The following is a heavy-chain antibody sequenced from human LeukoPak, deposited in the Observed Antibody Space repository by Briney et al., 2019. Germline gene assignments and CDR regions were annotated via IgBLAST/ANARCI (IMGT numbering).Heavy chain of an antibody. V-gene: IGHV3-7*04. CDR1: GFTFSSYW. CDR3: ARTVYSYGLISYFDY. Sequence: GGSLRLSCAASGFTFSSYWMTWVRQAPGKGLEWVPNIKQDGIDKYYVESVKGGFTISRDNAKNSLYLQMNSLRAEDTAVYYCARTVYSYGLISYFDYWGQGTLVTVSS. CDR2: IKQDGIDK. J-gene: IGHJ4*02. D-gene: IGHD5-18*01.